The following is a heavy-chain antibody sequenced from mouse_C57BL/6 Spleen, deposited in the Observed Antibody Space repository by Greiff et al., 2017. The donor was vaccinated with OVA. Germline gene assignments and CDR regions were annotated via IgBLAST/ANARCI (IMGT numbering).Heavy chain of an antibody. Sequence: VHLVESGAELVRPGASVTLSCKASGYTFTDYEMHWVKQTPVHGLEWIGAIDPETGGTAYNQKFKGKAILTADKSSSTAYMELRSLTSEDSAVYYCTRANSNYDYWGQGTTLTVSS. V-gene: IGHV1-15*01. J-gene: IGHJ2*01. D-gene: IGHD2-5*01. CDR3: TRANSNYDY. CDR2: IDPETGGT. CDR1: GYTFTDYE.